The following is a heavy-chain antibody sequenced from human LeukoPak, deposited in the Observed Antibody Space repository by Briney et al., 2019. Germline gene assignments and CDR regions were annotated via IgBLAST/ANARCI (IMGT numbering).Heavy chain of an antibody. Sequence: GGSLRLSCAASGFTFNNAWISWVRQAPGKGLVWVSRINTDGTSTTYADSVKGRFTISRDNAKNTLYLQMNSLRAEDTAVYYCTRRTSVLPFDYWGQGTLVTVSS. J-gene: IGHJ4*02. CDR1: GFTFNNAW. CDR2: INTDGTST. V-gene: IGHV3-74*01. D-gene: IGHD2-8*01. CDR3: TRRTSVLPFDY.